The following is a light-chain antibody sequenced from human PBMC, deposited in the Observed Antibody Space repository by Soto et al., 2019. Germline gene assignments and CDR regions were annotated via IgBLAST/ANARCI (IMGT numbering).Light chain of an antibody. CDR1: SSNIGSNT. V-gene: IGLV1-44*01. Sequence: QSVLTQPPSASGTPGQRVTISCSGSSSNIGSNTVNWYQQLPGTAPKLLIYGNTQRPSGVPDRFSGSKSGTSASLAISGLQSEDEADYYCAAWDDSLNGLVFGTGTKLTVL. CDR3: AAWDDSLNGLV. J-gene: IGLJ1*01. CDR2: GNT.